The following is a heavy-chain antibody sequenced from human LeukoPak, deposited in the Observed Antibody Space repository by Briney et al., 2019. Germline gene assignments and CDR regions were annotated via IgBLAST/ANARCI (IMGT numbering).Heavy chain of an antibody. V-gene: IGHV4-39*07. CDR3: AREILPKKNIDY. D-gene: IGHD1-26*01. CDR2: IYYSGST. CDR1: GGSISSSSYY. J-gene: IGHJ4*02. Sequence: SETLSLTCTVSGGSISSSSYYWGWIRQPPGKGLEWIGSIYYSGSTYYNPSLKSRVTISVDTSKNQFSLKLSSVTAADTAVYYCAREILPKKNIDYWGQGTLVTVSS.